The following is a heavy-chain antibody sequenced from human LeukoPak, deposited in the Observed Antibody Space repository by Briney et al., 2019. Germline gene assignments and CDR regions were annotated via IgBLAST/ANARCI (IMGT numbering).Heavy chain of an antibody. J-gene: IGHJ4*02. CDR2: ISGSGDST. CDR1: GFTFSSYA. CDR3: AKSPYDSSSYSFDY. D-gene: IGHD3-22*01. V-gene: IGHV3-23*01. Sequence: PGGSLRLSCAASGFTFSSYAMSWVRQAPGKGLEWVSDISGSGDSTYYADSEKGRFTISRDNSKNMLYLQMSSLRAEDTAIYYCAKSPYDSSSYSFDYWGQGTLVTVSS.